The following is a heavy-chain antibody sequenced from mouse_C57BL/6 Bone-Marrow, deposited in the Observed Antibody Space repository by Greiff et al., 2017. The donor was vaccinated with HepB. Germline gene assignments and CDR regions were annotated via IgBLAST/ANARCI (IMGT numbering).Heavy chain of an antibody. J-gene: IGHJ3*01. Sequence: VKLVESGAELVRPGASVTLSCKASGYTFTDYEMHWVKQTPVHGLEWIGAIDPETGGTAYNQKFKGKAILTADKSSSTAYMELRSLTSEDSAVYYCLYDYDGEAAYWGQGTLVTVSA. V-gene: IGHV1-15*01. CDR3: LYDYDGEAAY. CDR1: GYTFTDYE. D-gene: IGHD2-4*01. CDR2: IDPETGGT.